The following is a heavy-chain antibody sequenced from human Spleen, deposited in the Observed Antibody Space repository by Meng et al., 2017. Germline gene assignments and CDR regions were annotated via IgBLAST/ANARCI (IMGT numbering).Heavy chain of an antibody. CDR3: ARDYYYQYGMDV. CDR1: GFTVSHNY. CDR2: IYSGGNT. V-gene: IGHV3-66*02. Sequence: GESLKISCAASGFTVSHNYMSWVRQAPGKGLEWGSVIYSGGNTYYADSVKGRFTISRDNSKNTVFLQINSLRVEDTAVSYCARDYYYQYGMDVWGPGTTVTVSS. J-gene: IGHJ6*02.